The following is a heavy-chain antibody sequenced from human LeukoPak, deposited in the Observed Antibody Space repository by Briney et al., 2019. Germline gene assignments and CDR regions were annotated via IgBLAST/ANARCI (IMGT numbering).Heavy chain of an antibody. V-gene: IGHV1-69*06. D-gene: IGHD3-22*01. Sequence: ASVKVSCKASGGTFSSYAISWVRQAPGQGLEWMGGIIPIFGTANYAQKFQGRVTITADKSTSTAYMELSSLRSEDTAVYYCARGDTNYYYDSSGSIGAGYFQHWGQGTLVTVSS. CDR1: GGTFSSYA. CDR2: IIPIFGTA. CDR3: ARGDTNYYYDSSGSIGAGYFQH. J-gene: IGHJ1*01.